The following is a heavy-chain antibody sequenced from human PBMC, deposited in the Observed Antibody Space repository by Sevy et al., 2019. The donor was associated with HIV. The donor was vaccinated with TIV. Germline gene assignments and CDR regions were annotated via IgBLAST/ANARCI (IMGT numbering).Heavy chain of an antibody. Sequence: GGSLRLSCAASGFTFSSYAMSWVRQAPGKGLEWVSAISGSGGSTYYADSVKGRFTISRDNSKNTRYLQMNSLRAEDTAVYYCAKDGWIAAAGTAINYYYYMDVWGKGTTVTVSS. CDR3: AKDGWIAAAGTAINYYYYMDV. D-gene: IGHD6-13*01. CDR2: ISGSGGST. V-gene: IGHV3-23*01. J-gene: IGHJ6*03. CDR1: GFTFSSYA.